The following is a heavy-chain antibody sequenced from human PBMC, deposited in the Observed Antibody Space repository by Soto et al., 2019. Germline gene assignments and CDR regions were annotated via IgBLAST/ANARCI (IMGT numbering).Heavy chain of an antibody. D-gene: IGHD6-13*01. CDR3: ARVSATGTRWFDP. V-gene: IGHV4-59*06. J-gene: IGHJ5*02. CDR2: ISHRGTA. CDR1: GRSMSSNY. Sequence: SETLSLTCSVSGRSMSSNYWSWIRQSPGKGLEWIGYISHRGTAYYTPSLKSRVSLSVDPSKSQFSLNVTSLTAADTAVYYCARVSATGTRWFDPWGPGTLVTVSS.